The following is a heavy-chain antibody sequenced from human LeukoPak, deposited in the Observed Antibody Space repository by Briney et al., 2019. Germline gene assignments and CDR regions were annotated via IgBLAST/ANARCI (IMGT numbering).Heavy chain of an antibody. CDR2: TYNSGST. V-gene: IGHV4-59*01. CDR3: ARRFDS. CDR1: GGSISSYY. J-gene: IGHJ4*02. Sequence: SETLSLTCTVSGGSISSYYWSWIRQPPGKGLQCIGHTYNSGSTNYNPSLKSRVTISVDTSKNQFSLKLSSVTTADTAVYYCARRFDSWGQGTLVTASS.